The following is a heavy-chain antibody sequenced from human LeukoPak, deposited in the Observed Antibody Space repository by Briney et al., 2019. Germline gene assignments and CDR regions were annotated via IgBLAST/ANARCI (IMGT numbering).Heavy chain of an antibody. D-gene: IGHD2-2*01. CDR1: GFTFRDYT. CDR2: INKGGSYM. CDR3: AREVLIVVEPAANTIDY. V-gene: IGHV3-21*01. Sequence: GGSLRLSCAASGFTFRDYTMNWVRQTPGKGLEWVSAINKGGSYMTYADPVKGRFTVSRDNAKNSLFLQMNNLRVEDTAVYFCAREVLIVVEPAANTIDYWGQGTRVTVSS. J-gene: IGHJ4*02.